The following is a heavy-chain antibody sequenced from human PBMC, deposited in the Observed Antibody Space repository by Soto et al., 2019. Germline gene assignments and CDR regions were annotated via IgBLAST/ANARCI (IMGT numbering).Heavy chain of an antibody. V-gene: IGHV1-18*04. Sequence: ASVKVSCKASGYTFTSYGISWVRQATGQGLEWMGWISAYNGNTNYAQKLQGRVTMTTDTSTSTAYMELRSLRSDDTAVYYCARQDSSGYYQPEYFQHLGQGTLVTVSS. CDR3: ARQDSSGYYQPEYFQH. J-gene: IGHJ1*01. D-gene: IGHD3-22*01. CDR1: GYTFTSYG. CDR2: ISAYNGNT.